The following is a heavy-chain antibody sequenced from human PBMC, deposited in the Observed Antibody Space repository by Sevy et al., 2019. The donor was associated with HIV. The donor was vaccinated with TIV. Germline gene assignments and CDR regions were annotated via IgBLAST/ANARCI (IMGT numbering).Heavy chain of an antibody. J-gene: IGHJ4*02. Sequence: GGSLRLSCAASGFTFSTYAIHWARQAPGKGLEWVAVISYDGSKKYYADSVKGRFTISRDNSKNTLYLRMNSLRAEDTAVYYCARQADNFDWLPSYFDHWGQGTLVTVSS. D-gene: IGHD3-9*01. V-gene: IGHV3-30-3*01. CDR1: GFTFSTYA. CDR3: ARQADNFDWLPSYFDH. CDR2: ISYDGSKK.